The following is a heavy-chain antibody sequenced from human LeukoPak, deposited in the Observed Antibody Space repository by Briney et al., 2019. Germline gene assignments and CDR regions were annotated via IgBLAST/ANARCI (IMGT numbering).Heavy chain of an antibody. J-gene: IGHJ5*02. Sequence: ASVKVSCKASGYSFSTYTINWVRQAPGQGLEWMGWINTNTGNPTYAQGFTGRFVFSLDTSVSTAYLQISSLKAEDTAVYFCARDRESDSGYDFEVWFDPWGQGTLVTVSS. CDR2: INTNTGNP. V-gene: IGHV7-4-1*02. CDR3: ARDRESDSGYDFEVWFDP. D-gene: IGHD5-12*01. CDR1: GYSFSTYT.